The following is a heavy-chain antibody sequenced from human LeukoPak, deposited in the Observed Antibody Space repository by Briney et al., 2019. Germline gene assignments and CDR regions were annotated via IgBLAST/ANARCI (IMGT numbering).Heavy chain of an antibody. CDR3: ARERSARCSGGSCYSGANWFDP. J-gene: IGHJ5*02. Sequence: ASVKVSCKASGYTFTSYYMHWVRQAPGQGPEWMGIINPSGGSTSYAQKFQGRVTMTRDTSTSTVYMELSSLRSEDTAVYYCARERSARCSGGSCYSGANWFDPWGQGTLVTVSS. CDR2: INPSGGST. V-gene: IGHV1-46*01. D-gene: IGHD2-15*01. CDR1: GYTFTSYY.